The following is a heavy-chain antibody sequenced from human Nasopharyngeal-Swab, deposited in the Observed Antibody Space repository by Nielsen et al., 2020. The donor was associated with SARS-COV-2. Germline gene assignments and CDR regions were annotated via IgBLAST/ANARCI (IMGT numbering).Heavy chain of an antibody. D-gene: IGHD1-26*01. V-gene: IGHV3-23*01. J-gene: IGHJ4*02. CDR2: ISGSGGST. CDR3: AKGSGSYPFDY. CDR1: GFTFDDYA. Sequence: GGSLRLSCAASGFTFDDYAMSWVRQAPGKGLEWVSAISGSGGSTYYADSVKGRFTISRDNSKNTLYLQMNSLRAEDTAVYYCAKGSGSYPFDYWGQGTLVTVSS.